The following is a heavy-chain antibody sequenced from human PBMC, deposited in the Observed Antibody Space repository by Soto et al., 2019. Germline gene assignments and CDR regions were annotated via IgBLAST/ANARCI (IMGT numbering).Heavy chain of an antibody. CDR2: IIPIFDSR. D-gene: IGHD3-16*01. CDR1: RDAFSKYA. J-gene: IGHJ6*02. Sequence: QVQLVQSGAEVKMPGSSVKVSCKASRDAFSKYAFNWVRQAPGQGLEWMGWIIPIFDSRNYAEKFQGRVTITADESTSTAYMELRSLRFEDTTVYYCARGETYLGVWGQGTTVTVSS. CDR3: ARGETYLGV. V-gene: IGHV1-69*01.